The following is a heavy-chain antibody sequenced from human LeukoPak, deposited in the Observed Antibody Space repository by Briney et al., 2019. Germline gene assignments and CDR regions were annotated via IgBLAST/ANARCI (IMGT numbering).Heavy chain of an antibody. V-gene: IGHV4-34*12. CDR1: GGSFTGYY. CDR2: IMHNGNT. J-gene: IGHJ3*02. D-gene: IGHD5-18*01. CDR3: ARPGYNYVYAAYAI. Sequence: SETLSLTCAVSGGSFTGYYWSWIRQPPGQGLEWIGEIMHNGNTNSNPSLKSRVTISVDTSKKQFSLNLNSVTAADTAVYYCARPGYNYVYAAYAIWGQGTVVTVSS.